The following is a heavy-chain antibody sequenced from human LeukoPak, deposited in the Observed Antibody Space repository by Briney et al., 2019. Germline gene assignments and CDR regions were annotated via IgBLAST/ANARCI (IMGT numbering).Heavy chain of an antibody. CDR1: GFTFSSFW. CDR3: AGRPSSTIP. V-gene: IGHV3-7*01. D-gene: IGHD5/OR15-5a*01. J-gene: IGHJ4*02. CDR2: INQDGSGK. Sequence: PGGSLRLSCAASGFTFSSFWVSWVRQAPGKGLEWVANINQDGSGKYCVDSVKGRFTISRDNAKNSLYLQMNSLRAEDTAVYYCAGRPSSTIPWGQGTLVTVSS.